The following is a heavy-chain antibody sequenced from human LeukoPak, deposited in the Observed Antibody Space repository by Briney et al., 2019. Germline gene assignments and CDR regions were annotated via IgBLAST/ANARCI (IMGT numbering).Heavy chain of an antibody. D-gene: IGHD6-13*01. CDR1: GGSISSGDYY. Sequence: PSETLSLTCTVSGGSISSGDYYWSWIRQPPGKGLEWIGVINHSGSTNYNPSLKSRVTISVDTSKNQFSLKLSSVTAADTAVYYCGGIDYYYYGMDVWGQGTTVTVSS. J-gene: IGHJ6*02. CDR3: GGIDYYYYGMDV. V-gene: IGHV4-39*07. CDR2: INHSGST.